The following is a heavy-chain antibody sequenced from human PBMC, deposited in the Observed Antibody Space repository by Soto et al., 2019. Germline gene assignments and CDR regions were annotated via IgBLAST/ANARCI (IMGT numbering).Heavy chain of an antibody. V-gene: IGHV3-21*01. CDR1: GFTFSSYS. CDR3: ARGMHLGELSLFDAFDI. Sequence: PGGSLRLSCAASGFTFSSYSMNWVRQAPGKGLEWVSSISSSSSYIYYADSVKGRFTISRDNAKNSLYLQMNSLRAEDTAVYYCARGMHLGELSLFDAFDIWGQGTMVTVSS. D-gene: IGHD3-16*02. CDR2: ISSSSSYI. J-gene: IGHJ3*02.